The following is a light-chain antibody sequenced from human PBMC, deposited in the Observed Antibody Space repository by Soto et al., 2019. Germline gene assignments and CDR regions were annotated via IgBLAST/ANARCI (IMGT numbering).Light chain of an antibody. J-gene: IGKJ4*01. CDR1: QSVSSN. Sequence: EIVMTQSPATLSVSPGERATLSCRASQSVSSNLAWYQQKPGQAPRLLIYGASTRATGIPARFSGSGSGTEFTLTVSSLQSEDFAVYYYQQYNNYPPLSSRGGTKVEIK. CDR3: QQYNNYPPLS. V-gene: IGKV3-15*01. CDR2: GAS.